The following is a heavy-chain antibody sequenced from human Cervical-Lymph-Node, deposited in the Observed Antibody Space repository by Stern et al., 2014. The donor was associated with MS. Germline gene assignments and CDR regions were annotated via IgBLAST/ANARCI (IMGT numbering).Heavy chain of an antibody. CDR2: IIPIFGSA. CDR1: EGTFSSYA. CDR3: AVTTVTPTDYYGMDV. J-gene: IGHJ6*02. D-gene: IGHD4-17*01. Sequence: VQLGEYGAEVKKPGSSGKDSCKASEGTFSSYAITWVRQAPGQGLEWMGGIIPIFGSANYAQKFQGRVTINADEATSTAYMELSSLRSEDTAVYYCAVTTVTPTDYYGMDVWGQGTTVTVSS. V-gene: IGHV1-69*01.